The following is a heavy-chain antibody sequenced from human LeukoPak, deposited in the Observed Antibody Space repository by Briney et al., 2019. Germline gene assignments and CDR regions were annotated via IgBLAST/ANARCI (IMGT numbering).Heavy chain of an antibody. CDR3: ARGGPLKRGYSDY. D-gene: IGHD3-10*01. Sequence: GASVTVSCSAAGYTFTGYYIHLVRQAPGQGLEWMGWINPNSGGTNYAHKFQGRVTMTRETSISTAYMEMSRLRSDDTGVYYCARGGPLKRGYSDYWGQGNLVTVSP. J-gene: IGHJ4*02. V-gene: IGHV1-2*07. CDR2: INPNSGGT. CDR1: GYTFTGYY.